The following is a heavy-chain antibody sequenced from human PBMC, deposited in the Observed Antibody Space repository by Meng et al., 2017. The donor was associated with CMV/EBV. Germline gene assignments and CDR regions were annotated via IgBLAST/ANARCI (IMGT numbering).Heavy chain of an antibody. CDR2: VRGDESMI. V-gene: IGHV3-74*01. CDR1: GFTFSNYW. J-gene: IGHJ4*02. D-gene: IGHD1-26*01. Sequence: CAVSGFTFSNYWMHWVRQARGKGLVWVSRVRGDESMITYADSVKGRFSISRDNAKNHLYLQMNSLRAEDTAVYYCTREGYSGSLDYWGQGTLVTVSS. CDR3: TREGYSGSLDY.